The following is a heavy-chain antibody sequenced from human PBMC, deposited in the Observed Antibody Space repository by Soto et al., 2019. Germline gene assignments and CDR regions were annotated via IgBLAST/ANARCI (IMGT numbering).Heavy chain of an antibody. CDR2: ISSDGITT. CDR1: GYTFCSHS. V-gene: IGHV3-30*04. Sequence: GGSLRLSCAASGYTFCSHSLQWVRQAPGKGLAWVAVISSDGITTYYADSVKGRITVTRDNSRNKLYLQMNSLRPDDTAVYYGAGGGGSLNPGFDLWGQGTLVTVSS. CDR3: AGGGGSLNPGFDL. J-gene: IGHJ4*02. D-gene: IGHD3-16*01.